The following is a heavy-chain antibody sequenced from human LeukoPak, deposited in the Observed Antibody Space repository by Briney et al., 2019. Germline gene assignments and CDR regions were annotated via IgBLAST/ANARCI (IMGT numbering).Heavy chain of an antibody. CDR1: GFTFSTYA. D-gene: IGHD3-22*01. CDR2: ISGSGDST. Sequence: GGSLRLSCAASGFTFSTYAMNWVRQAPGKGLEWVSTISGSGDSTYYADSVKGRFTISRDNSKDTLYLQMSSVRVDDTAVYYCARDRGRYYDSRGFYWGYYFDPWGQGILVTVST. V-gene: IGHV3-23*01. J-gene: IGHJ4*02. CDR3: ARDRGRYYDSRGFYWGYYFDP.